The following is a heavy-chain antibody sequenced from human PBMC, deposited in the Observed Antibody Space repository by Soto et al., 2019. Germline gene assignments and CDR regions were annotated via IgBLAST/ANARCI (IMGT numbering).Heavy chain of an antibody. V-gene: IGHV3-33*01. CDR3: ARGASYYDSSGYYGFDY. D-gene: IGHD3-22*01. CDR2: IWYDGSNK. J-gene: IGHJ4*02. CDR1: GCTFSSYG. Sequence: QVQLVESGGGVVQPGRSLRLSCAASGCTFSSYGMHWVRQAPGKGLEWVAVIWYDGSNKYYADSVKGRFTISRDNSKNTLYLQMNSLRAEDTAVYYCARGASYYDSSGYYGFDYWGQGTLVTVSS.